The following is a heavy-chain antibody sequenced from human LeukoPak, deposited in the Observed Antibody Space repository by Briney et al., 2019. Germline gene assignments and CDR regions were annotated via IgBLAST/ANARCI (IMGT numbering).Heavy chain of an antibody. J-gene: IGHJ4*02. V-gene: IGHV4-59*08. CDR1: GGSISSYY. CDR2: IYYSGST. D-gene: IGHD3-9*01. Sequence: PSETLSLTCTVSGGSISSYYWSWIRQPPGKGLEGIGYIYYSGSTNYNPSLKSRVTISVDTSKNQFSLKLSSVTAADTAVYYCARLYTTGHPDYWGQGTLVTVSS. CDR3: ARLYTTGHPDY.